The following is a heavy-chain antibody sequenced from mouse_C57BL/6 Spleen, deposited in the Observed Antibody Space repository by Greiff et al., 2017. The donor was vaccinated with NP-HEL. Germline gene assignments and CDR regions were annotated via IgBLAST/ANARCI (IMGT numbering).Heavy chain of an antibody. CDR3: AREDDGTASMDY. D-gene: IGHD2-3*01. V-gene: IGHV1-52*01. Sequence: QVQLQQPGAELVRPGSSVKLSCKASGYTFTSYWLHWVKQRPIQGLEWIGNIDPSDSETHYNQKFKDKATLTVDKSSSTAYMQLSSLTSEDSAVYYCAREDDGTASMDYWGQGTSVTVSS. CDR2: IDPSDSET. CDR1: GYTFTSYW. J-gene: IGHJ4*01.